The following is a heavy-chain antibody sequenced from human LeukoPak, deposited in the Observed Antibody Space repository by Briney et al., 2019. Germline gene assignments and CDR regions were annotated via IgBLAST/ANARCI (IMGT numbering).Heavy chain of an antibody. CDR3: ARVPQEKRSVVDY. Sequence: GGSLRLSCAASGFTFSSYSMNWVRQAPGKGLEWVSSISSGSSYIYYADSVKGRFTISRDNAKNSLYLQMNSLRAEDTAVYYCARVPQEKRSVVDYWGQGTLVTVSS. CDR1: GFTFSSYS. J-gene: IGHJ4*02. CDR2: ISSGSSYI. D-gene: IGHD1-1*01. V-gene: IGHV3-21*01.